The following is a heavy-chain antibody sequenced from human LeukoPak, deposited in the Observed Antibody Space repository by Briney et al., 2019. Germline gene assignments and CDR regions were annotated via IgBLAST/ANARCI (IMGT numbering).Heavy chain of an antibody. CDR2: ISAYNGNT. Sequence: ASVKVSCKASGYTFTSYGISWVRQAPGQGLEWMGWISAYNGNTNYAQKLQGRVTMTTDTSTSTAYMELRSLRSDDTAVYYCARSDLWFGELSAHDAFDIWGQGTMVTVSS. D-gene: IGHD3-10*01. J-gene: IGHJ3*02. CDR1: GYTFTSYG. CDR3: ARSDLWFGELSAHDAFDI. V-gene: IGHV1-18*01.